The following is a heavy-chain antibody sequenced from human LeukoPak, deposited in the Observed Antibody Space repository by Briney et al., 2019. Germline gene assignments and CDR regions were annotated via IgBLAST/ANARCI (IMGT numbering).Heavy chain of an antibody. V-gene: IGHV4-61*08. CDR2: IYYSGST. J-gene: IGHJ3*02. CDR3: ARERQPACSGGSCYLRSAFDI. D-gene: IGHD2-15*01. CDR1: GGSISSSDYY. Sequence: SSETLSLTCTVSGGSISSSDYYWSWIRQPPGKGLEWIGYIYYSGSTNYNPSLKSRVTISVDTSKNQFSLKLSSVTAADTAVYYCARERQPACSGGSCYLRSAFDIWGQGTMVTVSS.